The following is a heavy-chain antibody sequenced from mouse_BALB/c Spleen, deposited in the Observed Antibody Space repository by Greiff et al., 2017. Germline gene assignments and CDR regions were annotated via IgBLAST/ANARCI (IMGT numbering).Heavy chain of an antibody. CDR3: ARWGYGNYYFDY. CDR2: IYPGGGYT. D-gene: IGHD2-10*02. J-gene: IGHJ2*01. V-gene: IGHV1-63*02. Sequence: QVQLQQSGAELVRPGTSVKISCKASGYTFTNYWLGWVKQRPGHGLEWIGDIYPGGGYTNYNEKFKGKATLTADTSSSTAYMQLSSLTSEDSAVYFCARWGYGNYYFDYWGQGTTLTVSS. CDR1: GYTFTNYW.